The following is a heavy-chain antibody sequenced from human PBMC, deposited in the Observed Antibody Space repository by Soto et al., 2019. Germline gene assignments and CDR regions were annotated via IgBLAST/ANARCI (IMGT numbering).Heavy chain of an antibody. V-gene: IGHV1-69*01. CDR3: ARDDPFIAADDYYYYGMDV. CDR1: GGTFSSYA. J-gene: IGHJ6*02. CDR2: IIPIFGTA. Sequence: VKVSCKASGGTFSSYAISWVRQAPGQGLEWMGGIIPIFGTANYAQKFQGRVTITADESTSTAYMELSSLRSEDTAVYYCARDDPFIAADDYYYYGMDVWGQGTTVTVSS. D-gene: IGHD6-13*01.